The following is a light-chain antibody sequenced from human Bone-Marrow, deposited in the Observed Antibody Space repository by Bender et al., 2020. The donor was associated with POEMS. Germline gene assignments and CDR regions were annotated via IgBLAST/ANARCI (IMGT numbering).Light chain of an antibody. V-gene: IGLV1-40*01. CDR1: SSNIGADYD. CDR2: RND. CDR3: CSYTSSSTRV. Sequence: QSVLTQPPSVSGAPGQRVTISCTGSSSNIGADYDVHWYQKLPGTAPKLLIYRNDMRPSGVPDRFSGSKSGTSASLAIRGLRSEDEAVYYCCSYTSSSTRVFGTGTKVTVL. J-gene: IGLJ1*01.